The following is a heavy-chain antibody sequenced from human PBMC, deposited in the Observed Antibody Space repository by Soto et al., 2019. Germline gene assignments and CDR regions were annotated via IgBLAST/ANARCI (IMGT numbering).Heavy chain of an antibody. V-gene: IGHV3-23*01. D-gene: IGHD4-4*01. Sequence: GGSLRLSCAASGFTFSDYAMSWVRQAPGKGLEWVSGISSSGGSIYYADSVKGRFTISRDNSKNTLYLQMNGLRAEDTAVYYCAVPYYYSNYGKGFDPWGQGTLVTVSS. CDR3: AVPYYYSNYGKGFDP. CDR2: ISSSGGSI. CDR1: GFTFSDYA. J-gene: IGHJ5*02.